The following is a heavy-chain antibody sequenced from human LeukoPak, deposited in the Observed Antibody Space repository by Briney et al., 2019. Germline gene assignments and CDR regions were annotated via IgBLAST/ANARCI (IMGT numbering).Heavy chain of an antibody. Sequence: PSETLSLTCTVSGGSISSYYWSWIRQPPGKGLEWVSIIYSGGSTYYADSVKGRFTISRDNSKNTLYLQMNSLRVEDTAVYYCARFTSGNSFDPWGQGTLVTVSS. J-gene: IGHJ5*02. CDR2: IYSGGST. V-gene: IGHV3-66*01. D-gene: IGHD2-2*01. CDR3: ARFTSGNSFDP. CDR1: GGSISSYY.